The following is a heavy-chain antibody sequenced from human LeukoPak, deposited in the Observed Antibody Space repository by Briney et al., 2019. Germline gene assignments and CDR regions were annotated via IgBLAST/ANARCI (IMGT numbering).Heavy chain of an antibody. CDR2: ISSSSSTI. CDR3: ARDSSGYSNDY. V-gene: IGHV3-48*02. J-gene: IGHJ4*02. D-gene: IGHD3-22*01. CDR1: GFTFSSYS. Sequence: GGSLRLSCAASGFTFSSYSMNWVRQAPGKGLEWVSYISSSSSTIYYADSVKGRFTISRDNAKNSLYLRMNSLRDEDTAVYYCARDSSGYSNDYWGQGTLVTVSS.